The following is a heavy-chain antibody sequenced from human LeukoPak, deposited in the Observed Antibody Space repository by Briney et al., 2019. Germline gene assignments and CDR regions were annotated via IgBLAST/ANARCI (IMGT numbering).Heavy chain of an antibody. CDR3: ASSRSGSYYGADY. V-gene: IGHV3-23*01. Sequence: GGSLRLSCAASGFTFSSYAMSWVRQAPGKGLEWVSAISGSGGSTYYADSVKGRFTISRDNSKNTLYLQMNSLRGEDTAVYYCASSRSGSYYGADYWGQGTLVTVSS. CDR2: ISGSGGST. D-gene: IGHD1-26*01. CDR1: GFTFSSYA. J-gene: IGHJ4*02.